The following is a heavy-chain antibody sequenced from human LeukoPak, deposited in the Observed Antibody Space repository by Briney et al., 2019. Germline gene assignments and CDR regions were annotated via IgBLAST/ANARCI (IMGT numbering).Heavy chain of an antibody. D-gene: IGHD1-1*01. CDR3: ARGVELERRDRYYYYYMDV. V-gene: IGHV4-4*07. Sequence: YNPSLKSRVTMSVDTSKNQFSLKLSSVTAADTAVYYCARGVELERRDRYYYYYMDVWGKGTTVTVSS. J-gene: IGHJ6*03.